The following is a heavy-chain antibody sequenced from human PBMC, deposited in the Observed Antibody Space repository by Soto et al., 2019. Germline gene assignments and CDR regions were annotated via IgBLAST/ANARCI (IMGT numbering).Heavy chain of an antibody. D-gene: IGHD3-3*01. Sequence: PXETLSLTSAVYGGSFSGYYWSWIRQPPGKGLEWIGEINHSGSTNYNPSLKSRVTISVDTSKNQFSLKLSSVTAADTAVYYCARNGSYYDFWSGYYFGGGMDVWGQGTTVTVSS. V-gene: IGHV4-34*01. J-gene: IGHJ6*02. CDR2: INHSGST. CDR3: ARNGSYYDFWSGYYFGGGMDV. CDR1: GGSFSGYY.